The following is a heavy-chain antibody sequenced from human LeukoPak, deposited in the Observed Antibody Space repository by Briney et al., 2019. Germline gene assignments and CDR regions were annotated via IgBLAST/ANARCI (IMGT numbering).Heavy chain of an antibody. V-gene: IGHV3-23*01. CDR1: GFTFSTYA. CDR2: LSGSGSSA. Sequence: GGSLRLSCAASGFTFSTYAMSWVRQAPGKGLEWVSGLSGSGSSAYYADSVKGRFTISRDNSKNTLYLQMNSLRPEDTAVYYCAKGLTNLGDDWGQGALVTVSS. D-gene: IGHD3-9*01. CDR3: AKGLTNLGDD. J-gene: IGHJ4*02.